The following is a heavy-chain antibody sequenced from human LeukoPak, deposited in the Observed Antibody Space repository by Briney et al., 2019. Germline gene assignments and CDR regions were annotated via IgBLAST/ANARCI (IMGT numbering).Heavy chain of an antibody. V-gene: IGHV3-7*01. CDR2: IDKDGSEK. D-gene: IGHD3-22*01. CDR3: ARERLYSSGFYYMDV. Sequence: PGGSLRLSCAVSGFTFSKYWMRWVRQAPGKGLEWVASIDKDGSEKRYVDSVKGRFTISRDNAKNSLYLQMNSPRAEDTAVYYCARERLYSSGFYYMDVWGKGTTVTVSS. J-gene: IGHJ6*03. CDR1: GFTFSKYW.